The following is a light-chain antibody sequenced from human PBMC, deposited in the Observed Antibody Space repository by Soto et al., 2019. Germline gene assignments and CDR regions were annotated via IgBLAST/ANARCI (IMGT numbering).Light chain of an antibody. CDR1: QSVSSSY. CDR3: QQYGSSPLT. V-gene: IGKV3-20*01. CDR2: GAS. Sequence: EIVLTQSPGTLSLSPGERATLSCRASQSVSSSYLGWYQQKFGQAPRLLIYGASSRATGIPDRFSGSGSGTDFTLTISRLEPEDFAVYYCQQYGSSPLTFGGGTKVEIK. J-gene: IGKJ4*01.